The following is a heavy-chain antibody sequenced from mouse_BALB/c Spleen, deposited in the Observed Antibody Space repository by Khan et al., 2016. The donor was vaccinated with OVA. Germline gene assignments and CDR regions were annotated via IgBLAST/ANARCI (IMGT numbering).Heavy chain of an antibody. J-gene: IGHJ2*01. V-gene: IGHV1-7*01. CDR1: GYTFTTYW. CDR2: INPTSGYT. CDR3: TRDRIAY. Sequence: QVQLQQSGAELAKPGASVKMSCKASGYTFTTYWMHWVKQRPGQGLEWIGYINPTSGYTDYNDKFKDRATLSADKSSSTAYMQLNSLTSEDSAVYYCTRDRIAYWGQGTTLTVSS.